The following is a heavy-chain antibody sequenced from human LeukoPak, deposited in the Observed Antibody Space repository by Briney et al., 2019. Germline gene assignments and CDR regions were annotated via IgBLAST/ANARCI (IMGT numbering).Heavy chain of an antibody. D-gene: IGHD5-18*01. CDR2: IYYGGST. Sequence: KASETLSLTCTVSGGSTSSYHWSWIRQPPGKGLEWIGYIYYGGSTNYKPSLKSRVTISVDTSKNQLSLKLSSVTAADTAVYYCARGRDEYSFGYPLNWFDPWGQGTLVTVSS. V-gene: IGHV4-59*01. CDR3: ARGRDEYSFGYPLNWFDP. J-gene: IGHJ5*02. CDR1: GGSTSSYH.